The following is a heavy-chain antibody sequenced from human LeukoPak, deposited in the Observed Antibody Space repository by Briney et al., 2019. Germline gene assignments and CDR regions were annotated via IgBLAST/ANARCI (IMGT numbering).Heavy chain of an antibody. CDR3: ARDSSSWYYFDY. V-gene: IGHV3-33*01. CDR2: IWYDGSNK. D-gene: IGHD6-13*01. CDR1: GFTFSSYG. Sequence: PGRSLRLSCAASGFTFSSYGTHWVRQAPGKGLEWVAVIWYDGSNKYYADSVKGRFTISRDNSKNTLYLQMNSLRAEDTAVYYCARDSSSWYYFDYWGQGTLVTVSS. J-gene: IGHJ4*02.